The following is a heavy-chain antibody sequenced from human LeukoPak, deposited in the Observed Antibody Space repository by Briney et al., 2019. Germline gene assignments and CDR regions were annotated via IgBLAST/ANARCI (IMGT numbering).Heavy chain of an antibody. J-gene: IGHJ4*02. CDR1: GYNFIGYY. Sequence: GASVKVSCKASGYNFIGYYLHWVRQAPGQGLEWVGCINPNSGVTSSSQKFQGRVTMTRDTAITTAYMELNNLKSDDTAVYFCARDVMVGDYWGQGTLVTVSS. CDR2: INPNSGVT. D-gene: IGHD4/OR15-4a*01. V-gene: IGHV1-2*02. CDR3: ARDVMVGDY.